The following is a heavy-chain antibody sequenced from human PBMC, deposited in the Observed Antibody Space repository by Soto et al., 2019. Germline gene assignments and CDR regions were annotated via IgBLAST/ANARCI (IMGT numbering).Heavy chain of an antibody. J-gene: IGHJ4*02. CDR1: GGSFSGYY. V-gene: IGHV4-34*01. CDR3: ARGGNSGYAV. CDR2: INHSGST. D-gene: IGHD5-12*01. Sequence: QVQLQQWGAGLLKPSETLSLTCAVYGGSFSGYYWSWIRQPPGKGLEWIGEINHSGSTNYNPSLTSRVTISVDTSKTQFSLKLSSVTAADTAVYYCARGGNSGYAVWGQGTLVTVSS.